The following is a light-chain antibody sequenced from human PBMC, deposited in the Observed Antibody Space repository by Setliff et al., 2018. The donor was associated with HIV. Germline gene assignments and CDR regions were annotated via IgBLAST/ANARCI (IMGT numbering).Light chain of an antibody. J-gene: IGLJ2*01. CDR2: RNN. Sequence: QSVLTQPPSVSGAPGQRVTISCTGSSSNIGAGYDVHWYQQLPGTAPKALIYRNNERPSGVPDRFSGSKSGTSASLAIRGLRSEDEGDYYCAAWDGSLSGVVFGGGTKVTVL. CDR3: AAWDGSLSGVV. CDR1: SSNIGAGYD. V-gene: IGLV1-47*01.